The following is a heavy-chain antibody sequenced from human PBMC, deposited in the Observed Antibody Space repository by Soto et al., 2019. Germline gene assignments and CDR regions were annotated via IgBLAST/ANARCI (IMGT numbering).Heavy chain of an antibody. V-gene: IGHV3-21*01. D-gene: IGHD4-17*01. CDR3: ARDGGDYGDYLAFDI. Sequence: GGSLRLSCAASGFTFSSYSMNWVRQAPGKGLEWVSSISSSSSYIYYADSVKGRFTISRDNAKNSLYLQMNSLRAEDTAVYYCARDGGDYGDYLAFDIWGQGTMVTVSS. CDR1: GFTFSSYS. CDR2: ISSSSSYI. J-gene: IGHJ3*02.